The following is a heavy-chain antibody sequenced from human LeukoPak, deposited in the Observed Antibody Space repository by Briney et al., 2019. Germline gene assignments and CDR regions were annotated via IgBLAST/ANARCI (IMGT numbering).Heavy chain of an antibody. D-gene: IGHD2-2*01. Sequence: GESLKISCKGSGYSFTSYWISWVRQMPGKGLEWMGRIDPSDSYTNYSPSFQGHVTISADKSISTAYLQWSSLKAPDTAMYYCAGGVRYSSTNYYVWGQGTLVTVSS. V-gene: IGHV5-10-1*01. J-gene: IGHJ4*02. CDR3: AGGVRYSSTNYYV. CDR1: GYSFTSYW. CDR2: IDPSDSYT.